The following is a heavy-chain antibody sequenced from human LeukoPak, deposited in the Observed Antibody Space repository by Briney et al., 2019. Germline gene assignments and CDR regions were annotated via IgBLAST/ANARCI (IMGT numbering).Heavy chain of an antibody. J-gene: IGHJ6*02. CDR1: GYTFTNYY. V-gene: IGHV1-46*01. CDR2: INPSGGST. D-gene: IGHD3-3*01. CDR3: ARGDGDFWSGEYYYVMDV. Sequence: ASVRVSCKASGYTFTNYYMHWVRQAPGQGLEWMGIINPSGGSTGYAQKFQGRVTMTRDTSTSTVYMELSSLRSEDTAVYYCARGDGDFWSGEYYYVMDVWGQGTTVTVSS.